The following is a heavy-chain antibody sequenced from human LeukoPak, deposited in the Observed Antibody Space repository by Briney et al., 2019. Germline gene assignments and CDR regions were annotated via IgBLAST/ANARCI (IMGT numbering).Heavy chain of an antibody. Sequence: GGSLRLSCAASGFTLRNYWMSWVRQAPGKGPEWVANMNEDGTDKNYVDSVKGRFTISRDNSKNTLYLQMNSLRAEDTAVYYCAKRALKNYGDYLNWFDPWGQGTLVTVSS. CDR2: MNEDGTDK. V-gene: IGHV3-7*01. D-gene: IGHD4-17*01. J-gene: IGHJ5*02. CDR3: AKRALKNYGDYLNWFDP. CDR1: GFTLRNYW.